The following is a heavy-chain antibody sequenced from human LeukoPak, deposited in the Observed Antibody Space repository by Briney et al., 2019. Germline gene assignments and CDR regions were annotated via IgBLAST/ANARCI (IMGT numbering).Heavy chain of an antibody. CDR2: IIPIFGTA. V-gene: IGHV1-69*06. CDR1: GGTFSSYA. Sequence: SVKVSCKASGGTFSSYAISWVRQAPEQGLEWMGGIIPIFGTANYAQKFQGRVTITADKSTSTAYMELSSLRSEDTAVYYCARLYSYGYYFDYWGQGTLVTVSS. J-gene: IGHJ4*02. CDR3: ARLYSYGYYFDY. D-gene: IGHD5-18*01.